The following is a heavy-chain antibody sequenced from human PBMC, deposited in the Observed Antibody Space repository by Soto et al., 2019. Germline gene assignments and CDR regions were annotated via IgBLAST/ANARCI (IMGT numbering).Heavy chain of an antibody. Sequence: QVQLVQSGAEVKRPGSSVKVSCKASGGSINSFAVSWVRQAPGQGLEWMGGIIPVLGTSKYAQKFQDRVTITADGSTNIVYMELSSLRFEDTAMYYCARVTIGSSGWCSDYWGQGALVTVSS. CDR2: IIPVLGTS. V-gene: IGHV1-69*01. CDR1: GGSINSFA. CDR3: ARVTIGSSGWCSDY. J-gene: IGHJ4*02. D-gene: IGHD6-19*01.